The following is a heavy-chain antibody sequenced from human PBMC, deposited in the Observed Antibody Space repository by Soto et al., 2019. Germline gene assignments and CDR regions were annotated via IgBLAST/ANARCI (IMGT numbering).Heavy chain of an antibody. V-gene: IGHV3-23*01. CDR3: AKDPVYGDSKWGFCP. CDR2: ITDGDGRA. CDR1: GFTFRSYA. Sequence: GGSLRLSCAASGFTFRSYAMSWVRQSPGKGPEWVSSITDGDGRAHYADSVRGRLTMSRDNSKNTLYLQMNSLTVEDMAVYYCAKDPVYGDSKWGFCPWGQGTLVTVSS. D-gene: IGHD4-17*01. J-gene: IGHJ5*02.